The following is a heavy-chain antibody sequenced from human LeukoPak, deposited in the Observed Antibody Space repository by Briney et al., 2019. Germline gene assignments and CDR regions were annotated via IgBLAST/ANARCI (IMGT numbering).Heavy chain of an antibody. J-gene: IGHJ3*02. CDR2: INSDGSST. Sequence: GGSLRLSSAASGFTFQCYWRYWVRQAPGKGLVWVSRINSDGSSTSYADSVKGRFTISRDNAKNTLYLPMNSLRVEDTAVYYRARGHSCLSASDIWGQGTMVTVSS. CDR3: ARGHSCLSASDI. D-gene: IGHD2-2*01. V-gene: IGHV3-74*01. CDR1: GFTFQCYW.